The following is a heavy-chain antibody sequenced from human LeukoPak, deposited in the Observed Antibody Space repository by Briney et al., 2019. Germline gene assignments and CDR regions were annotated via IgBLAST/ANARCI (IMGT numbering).Heavy chain of an antibody. V-gene: IGHV3-21*01. J-gene: IGHJ6*02. CDR1: GFTFSSYS. CDR2: ISSSSSYI. Sequence: GGSLRLSCAASGFTFSSYSMNWVRQAPGKGLEWVSSISSSSSYIYYADPVKGRFTISRDNAKNSLYLQMNSLRAEDTAVYYCAGGPSLGDTAMVNPYGMDVWGQGTTVTVSS. CDR3: AGGPSLGDTAMVNPYGMDV. D-gene: IGHD5-18*01.